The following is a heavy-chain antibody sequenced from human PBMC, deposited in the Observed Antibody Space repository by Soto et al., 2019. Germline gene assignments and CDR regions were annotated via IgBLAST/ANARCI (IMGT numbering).Heavy chain of an antibody. J-gene: IGHJ1*01. CDR1: GGSFSGYY. D-gene: IGHD6-13*01. CDR2: INHSGST. V-gene: IGHV4-34*01. Sequence: XETLSLTCAVCGGSFSGYYWSWIRQPPGKGLEWIGEINHSGSTNYNPSLKSRVTIPVDTSKNQFSLKLSSVTAADTAVYYCASVLYRSIPPGYFQHWGQGTLVTVPQ. CDR3: ASVLYRSIPPGYFQH.